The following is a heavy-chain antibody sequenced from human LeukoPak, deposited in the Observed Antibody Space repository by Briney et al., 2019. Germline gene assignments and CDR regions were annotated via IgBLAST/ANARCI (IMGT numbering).Heavy chain of an antibody. CDR3: ARGQWTFDY. CDR2: IWYDGSNK. V-gene: IGHV3-33*08. J-gene: IGHJ4*02. Sequence: GGSLRLSCAASGFSFSSYSMNWVRQAPGKGLEWVAVIWYDGSNKYYADSVKGRFTISRDNSKNTLYLQMNSLRAEDTAVYYCARGQWTFDYWGQGTLVTVSS. CDR1: GFSFSSYS. D-gene: IGHD6-19*01.